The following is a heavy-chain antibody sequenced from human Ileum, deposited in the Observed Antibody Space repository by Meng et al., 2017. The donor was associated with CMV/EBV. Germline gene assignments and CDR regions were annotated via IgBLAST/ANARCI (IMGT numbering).Heavy chain of an antibody. Sequence: VQLECSGPSLLQPSEPLSLTCTVTGGSLTSCYWTWSRQPAGKGLEWIGRIHPTGTTDDNPSLRSRVSMSLDKSKNQFSLKLTSVTAADTAVYYCARAAARGVPVDLWGQGTLVTVSS. CDR2: IHPTGTT. V-gene: IGHV4-4*07. J-gene: IGHJ5*02. D-gene: IGHD3-10*01. CDR3: ARAAARGVPVDL. CDR1: GGSLTSCY.